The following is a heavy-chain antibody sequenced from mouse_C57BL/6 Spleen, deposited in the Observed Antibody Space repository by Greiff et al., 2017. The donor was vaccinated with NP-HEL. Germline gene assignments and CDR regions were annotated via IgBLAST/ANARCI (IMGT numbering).Heavy chain of an antibody. CDR3: ARVSWYFDV. V-gene: IGHV5-16*01. CDR2: INYDGSST. CDR1: GFTFSDYY. Sequence: EVKLVESEGGLVQPGRSMKLSCTASGFTFSDYYMAWVRQVPEKGLEWVANINYDGSSTYYLDSLKSRFIISRDNAKNILYLQMSSLKSEDTATYYCARVSWYFDVWGTGTTVTVSS. J-gene: IGHJ1*03.